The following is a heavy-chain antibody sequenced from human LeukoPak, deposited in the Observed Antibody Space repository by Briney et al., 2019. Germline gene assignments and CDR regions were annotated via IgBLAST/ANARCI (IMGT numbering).Heavy chain of an antibody. Sequence: ASVKVSCKASGYTFTGYYMHWVRQAPGQGLEWMGRINPNSGGTNYAQKFQGRVTMTRDTSISTAYMELSRLRSDDTAVYYCARAIGYDFWSGYYVFDYWGQGTLVPVSS. D-gene: IGHD3-3*01. CDR3: ARAIGYDFWSGYYVFDY. J-gene: IGHJ4*02. CDR2: INPNSGGT. V-gene: IGHV1-2*06. CDR1: GYTFTGYY.